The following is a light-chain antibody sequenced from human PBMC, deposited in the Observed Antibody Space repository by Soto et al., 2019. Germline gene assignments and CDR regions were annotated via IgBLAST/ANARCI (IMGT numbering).Light chain of an antibody. CDR1: QDIITW. J-gene: IGKJ2*01. CDR2: VAS. CDR3: LQHNSYPYT. Sequence: DIQMTQSPSSVSASVGDRVTITCRASQDIITWLAWYQQKPGKAPKLLISVASTLQSGVPSRFSGSGSGTDFTLTISSLQPEDFGIYYCLQHNSYPYTFGPGTKLEIK. V-gene: IGKV1-12*01.